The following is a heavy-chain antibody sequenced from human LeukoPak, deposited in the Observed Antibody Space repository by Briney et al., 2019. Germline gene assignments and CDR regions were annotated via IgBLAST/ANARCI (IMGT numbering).Heavy chain of an antibody. J-gene: IGHJ4*02. CDR1: GFTFSSYA. V-gene: IGHV3-23*01. CDR3: AKSVGYYYDSSGCYYFDY. CDR2: ISGSGGST. Sequence: GGSLRLSCAASGFTFSSYAMSWVRQAPGKGLEWVSAISGSGGSTYYADSVKGRFTISRDNSKNTLYLQMNSLRAEDTAVYYCAKSVGYYYDSSGCYYFDYWGQGTLVTVSS. D-gene: IGHD3-22*01.